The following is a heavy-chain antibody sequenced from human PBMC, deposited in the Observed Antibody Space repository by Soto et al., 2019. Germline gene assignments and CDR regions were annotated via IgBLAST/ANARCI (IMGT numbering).Heavy chain of an antibody. CDR3: ARLPRGYNYGMDV. Sequence: QVQLQQWGAGLLKPSETLSLTCAVYGGSFSGYYWSWIRQPPGKGLEWIGEINHSGSTNYNPSLKSRVTISVDTSKNQFSLKLSSVTAADTAVYYCARLPRGYNYGMDVWGQGTTVTVS. J-gene: IGHJ6*02. CDR2: INHSGST. V-gene: IGHV4-34*01. CDR1: GGSFSGYY.